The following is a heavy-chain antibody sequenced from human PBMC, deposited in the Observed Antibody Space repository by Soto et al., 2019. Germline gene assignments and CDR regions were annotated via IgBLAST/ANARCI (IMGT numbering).Heavy chain of an antibody. CDR2: TYYRSKWHN. J-gene: IGHJ6*02. Sequence: QVQLQQSGPGLVKPSQTLSLTCAISGDSVSSNSAAWNWIRQTPSRGLEWLGRTYYRSKWHNNSAVSVKSRITINPDTSMNLFALQVNAVTPEDTAVYYCARANEYTSSSGMDVWGQGTTVSVSS. CDR3: ARANEYTSSSGMDV. CDR1: GDSVSSNSAA. V-gene: IGHV6-1*01. D-gene: IGHD6-6*01.